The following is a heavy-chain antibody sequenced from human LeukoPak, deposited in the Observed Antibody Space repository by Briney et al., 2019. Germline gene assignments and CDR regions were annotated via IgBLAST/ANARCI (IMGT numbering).Heavy chain of an antibody. J-gene: IGHJ5*02. Sequence: GGSLRLSCAASGFTFGSNWMSWVRQAPGKGLEWVANIKEDGSERYHVDGRFTVSRDNAKNSLYLQMNSLRAEDTAVYYCAREQTGWFGKYNWFDPWGQGTLVTVSS. CDR2: IKEDGSER. V-gene: IGHV3-7*01. CDR3: AREQTGWFGKYNWFDP. CDR1: GFTFGSNW. D-gene: IGHD3-10*01.